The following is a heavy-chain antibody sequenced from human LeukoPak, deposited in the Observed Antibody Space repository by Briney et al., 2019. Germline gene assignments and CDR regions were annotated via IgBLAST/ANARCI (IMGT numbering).Heavy chain of an antibody. D-gene: IGHD5-18*01. CDR1: GFTFSTYA. V-gene: IGHV3-30-3*01. Sequence: GGSLRLSCVASGFTFSTYAMHWVRQAPGKGLEWVAVILYDGNNKYYADSVKGRLTISRDNSKNTLYLQMNSLRAEDTAVYYCARGRKYSYGTYYYGLDAWGQGTTVTVCS. J-gene: IGHJ6*02. CDR2: ILYDGNNK. CDR3: ARGRKYSYGTYYYGLDA.